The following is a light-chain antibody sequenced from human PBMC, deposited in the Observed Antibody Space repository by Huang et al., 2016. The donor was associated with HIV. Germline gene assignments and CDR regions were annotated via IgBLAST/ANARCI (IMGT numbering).Light chain of an antibody. J-gene: IGKJ2*01. CDR3: LHRGTWPPYT. V-gene: IGKV3-11*01. CDR1: QDIRTY. Sequence: EFVLTQSPATLSLSPGESATLSYRARQDIRTYLAWYQQKPGQAPSLLIQDASTRSTGIPARFSGSGSGTDFTLTISSLEPEDFAVYYCLHRGTWPPYTFGQGTKLEIK. CDR2: DAS.